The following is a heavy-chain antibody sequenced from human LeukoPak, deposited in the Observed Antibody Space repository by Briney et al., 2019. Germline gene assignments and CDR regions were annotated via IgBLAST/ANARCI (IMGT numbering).Heavy chain of an antibody. J-gene: IGHJ6*02. V-gene: IGHV4-61*01. CDR1: GGSVSSGSYY. CDR2: IYYSGST. CDR3: ASKDYDFWSGYSHYYYGMDV. D-gene: IGHD3-3*01. Sequence: SSETLSLTCTVSGGSVSSGSYYWSWIRQPPGKGLEWIGYIYYSGSTNYNPSLKSRVTISVDTSKNQFSLKLSSVTAADTAMYYCASKDYDFWSGYSHYYYGMDVWGQGTTVTVSS.